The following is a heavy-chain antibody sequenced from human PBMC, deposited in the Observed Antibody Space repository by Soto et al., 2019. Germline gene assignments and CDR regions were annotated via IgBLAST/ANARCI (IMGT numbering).Heavy chain of an antibody. Sequence: ASVKVSCKASGYTFTSYGISWVRQAPGQGLEWKGWISAYNGNTNYAQKLQGRVTMTTDTSTSTAYMELRSLRSDDTAVYYCARLYSSSWYSTNYWFDPWGQGTLVTVSS. J-gene: IGHJ5*02. CDR2: ISAYNGNT. CDR1: GYTFTSYG. CDR3: ARLYSSSWYSTNYWFDP. D-gene: IGHD6-13*01. V-gene: IGHV1-18*01.